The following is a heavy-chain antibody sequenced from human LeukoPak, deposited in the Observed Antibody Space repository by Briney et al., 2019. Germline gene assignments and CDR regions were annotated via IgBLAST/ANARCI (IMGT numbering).Heavy chain of an antibody. D-gene: IGHD3-10*01. CDR2: INPNSGGT. CDR1: GYTFTGYY. CDR3: ARVWFGEFMAINFDY. J-gene: IGHJ4*02. V-gene: IGHV1-2*02. Sequence: ASVKVSCKASGYTFTGYYMHWVGQAPGQGLEWMGWINPNSGGTNYAQKFQGRVTMTRDTSISTAYMELSRLRSDDTAVYYCARVWFGEFMAINFDYWGQGTLVTVSS.